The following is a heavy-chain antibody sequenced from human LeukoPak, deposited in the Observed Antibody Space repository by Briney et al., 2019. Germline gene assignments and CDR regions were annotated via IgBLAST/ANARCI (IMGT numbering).Heavy chain of an antibody. Sequence: QPGGSLRLSCAASGFTFSSYWMSWVRQAPGKGLEWVSVIYSGGSTYYADSVKGRFTISRDNSKNTLYLQMNSLRAEDTAVYYCAREKRDGDSLFDAFDIWGQGTMVTVSS. CDR1: GFTFSSYW. J-gene: IGHJ3*02. CDR2: IYSGGST. CDR3: AREKRDGDSLFDAFDI. D-gene: IGHD3-9*01. V-gene: IGHV3-66*02.